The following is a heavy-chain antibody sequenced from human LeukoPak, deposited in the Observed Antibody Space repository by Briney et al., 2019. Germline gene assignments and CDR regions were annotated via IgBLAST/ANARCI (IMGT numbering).Heavy chain of an antibody. D-gene: IGHD3-3*01. CDR2: VHLDGRT. J-gene: IGHJ4*02. CDR3: AREGGFYRPLDY. Sequence: SGTLSLTCGVSGGSVTSTNWWTWVRQPPGKGLEWIGEVHLDGRTNYNPSLKSLLTMSVDLSENHISLKLTSVTAADTAVYYCAREGGFYRPLDYSGQGTLVTVSS. CDR1: GGSVTSTNW. V-gene: IGHV4-4*02.